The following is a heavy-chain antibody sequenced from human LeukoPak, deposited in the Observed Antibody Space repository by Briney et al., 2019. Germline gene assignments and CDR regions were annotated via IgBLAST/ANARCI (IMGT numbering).Heavy chain of an antibody. Sequence: GGSLRLSCAASGFTFSDHYMDWVRQAPGKGLEWVGRTRNKANSYTTEYAASVKGRFTISRDDSKNSLYLQMNSLKTEDTAVYYCARGPRLTVTTQPYYYYGMDVWGQGTTVTVSS. CDR1: GFTFSDHY. D-gene: IGHD4-17*01. CDR2: TRNKANSYTT. CDR3: ARGPRLTVTTQPYYYYGMDV. V-gene: IGHV3-72*01. J-gene: IGHJ6*02.